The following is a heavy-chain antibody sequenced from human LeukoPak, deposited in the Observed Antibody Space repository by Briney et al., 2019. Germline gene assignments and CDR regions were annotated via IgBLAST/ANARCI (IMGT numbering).Heavy chain of an antibody. V-gene: IGHV1-8*01. Sequence: VSVKVSCKASGYTFTYYDINWMRQATGQGLEWMGWMNPNSGNTGYAQKFQGRVTMTRNTSISTAYMELSSLRSEDTAVYYCARDGRVVAATYYYYYGMDVWGQGTTVTVSS. CDR3: ARDGRVVAATYYYYYGMDV. J-gene: IGHJ6*02. CDR2: MNPNSGNT. D-gene: IGHD2-15*01. CDR1: GYTFTYYD.